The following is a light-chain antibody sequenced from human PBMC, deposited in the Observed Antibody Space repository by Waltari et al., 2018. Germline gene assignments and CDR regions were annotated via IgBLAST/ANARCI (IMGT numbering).Light chain of an antibody. CDR3: QQFNASPRT. J-gene: IGKJ1*01. CDR1: QGVNVY. Sequence: IQLTQSPSSLSASVGDRVTITCRASQGVNVYLACYQQKPGKPPKLLIYAASTLQSGVSSRFSGSGSGTDFTLTINSLQPEDIATYYCQQFNASPRTFGQGTNVEIK. CDR2: AAS. V-gene: IGKV1-9*01.